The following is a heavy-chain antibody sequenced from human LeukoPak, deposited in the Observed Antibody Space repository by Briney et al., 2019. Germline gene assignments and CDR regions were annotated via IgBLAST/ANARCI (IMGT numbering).Heavy chain of an antibody. J-gene: IGHJ3*02. CDR1: GGSISSYY. Sequence: SETLSLTCTVSGGSISSYYWSWVRQPPGKGLEWIGYIYYSGSTNYNPSLKSRVTISVDTSKNQFSLKLSSVTAADTAVYYCARISHPPPVAFDIWGQGTMVTVSS. CDR2: IYYSGST. CDR3: ARISHPPPVAFDI. V-gene: IGHV4-59*01.